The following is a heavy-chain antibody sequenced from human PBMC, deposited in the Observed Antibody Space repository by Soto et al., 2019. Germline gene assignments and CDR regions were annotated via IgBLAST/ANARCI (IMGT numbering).Heavy chain of an antibody. CDR3: ATWRSYSGSYCFDY. D-gene: IGHD3-10*01. CDR2: VIPKYDSV. CDR1: GGTSNSYT. V-gene: IGHV1-69*06. J-gene: IGHJ4*02. Sequence: QVQLVQSGAEVKKPGSSVKVSCEASGGTSNSYTINWVRQAPGQGLEWIGQVIPKYDSVNYAQRFQGRVSISADKSTNTAYIELSSLRSEDTALYYCATWRSYSGSYCFDYWGQGTLVSVSS.